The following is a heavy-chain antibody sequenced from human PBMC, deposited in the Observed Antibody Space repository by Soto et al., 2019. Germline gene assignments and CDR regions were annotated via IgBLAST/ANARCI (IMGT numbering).Heavy chain of an antibody. CDR2: IYHSGST. J-gene: IGHJ4*02. CDR3: ARDPLLYYYGSGSYRSGFDY. Sequence: QVQLQESGPGLVKPSGTLSLTCAVSGGSISSSNWWSWVRQPPGKGLEWIGEIYHSGSTNYNPSLKRRVTISVDKSKNQFSLKLSSVTAADTAVYYCARDPLLYYYGSGSYRSGFDYWGQGTLVTVSS. CDR1: GGSISSSNW. D-gene: IGHD3-10*01. V-gene: IGHV4-4*02.